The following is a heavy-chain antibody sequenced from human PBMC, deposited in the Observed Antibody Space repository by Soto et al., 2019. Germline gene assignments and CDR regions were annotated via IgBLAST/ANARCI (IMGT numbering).Heavy chain of an antibody. D-gene: IGHD3-3*01. V-gene: IGHV3-49*03. CDR3: TRAGRFLEWLTFYLDY. Sequence: GGSLRLSCTASGFTFGDYAMSWFRQAPGKGLEWVGFIRSKAYGGTTEYAASVKGRFTISRDDSKSIAYLQMNSLKTEDTAVYYCTRAGRFLEWLTFYLDYWGQGTLVTVSS. CDR1: GFTFGDYA. J-gene: IGHJ4*02. CDR2: IRSKAYGGTT.